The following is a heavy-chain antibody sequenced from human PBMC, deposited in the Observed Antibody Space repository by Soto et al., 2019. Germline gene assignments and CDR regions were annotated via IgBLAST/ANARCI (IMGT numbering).Heavy chain of an antibody. CDR2: INHSGST. Sequence: LSLTCAVYGGSFSGYYWSWIRQPPGKGLEWIGEINHSGSTNYNPSLKSRVTISVDTSKNQFSLKLSSVTAADTAVYYCARGRFLDHWFDPWGQGTLVPVSS. V-gene: IGHV4-34*01. CDR1: GGSFSGYY. CDR3: ARGRFLDHWFDP. J-gene: IGHJ5*02. D-gene: IGHD3-3*01.